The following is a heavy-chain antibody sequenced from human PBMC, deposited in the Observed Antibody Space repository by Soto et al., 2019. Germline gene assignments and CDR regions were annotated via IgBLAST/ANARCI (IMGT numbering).Heavy chain of an antibody. J-gene: IGHJ4*02. CDR3: ARILREASDVFRYCDL. V-gene: IGHV3-72*01. D-gene: IGHD4-17*01. CDR1: GFAFSDHY. CDR2: ARDKSKSYTT. Sequence: EVQLVESGGGLVQPGGSLRLSCTASGFAFSDHYMDWVRQAPGKGLEWVGRARDKSKSYTTEYAASVRGRFIISRDDSKSSAYLNRNSLKIEDTAVYYCARILREASDVFRYCDLWGQGTLVAVSS.